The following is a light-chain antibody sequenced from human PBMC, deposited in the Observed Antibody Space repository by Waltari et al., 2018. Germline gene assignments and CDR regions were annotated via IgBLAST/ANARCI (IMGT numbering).Light chain of an antibody. J-gene: IGKJ2*01. CDR3: QQSDGLPRT. Sequence: DIQMTQFPSSLSASVGDRVTIACHASQDITNYLNWYQQTIGRAPKLLIYDASNLETGVSSRFSGSASGTNFTFVISSLQPEDIATYYCQQSDGLPRTFGQGTQVEIK. V-gene: IGKV1-33*01. CDR1: QDITNY. CDR2: DAS.